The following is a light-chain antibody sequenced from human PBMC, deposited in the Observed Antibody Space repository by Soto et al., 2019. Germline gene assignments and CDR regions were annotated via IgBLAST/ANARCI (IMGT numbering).Light chain of an antibody. Sequence: LTQPRSMSGSPGHSVTISCPGPSSDVGRYNYVSWYQHHPGKAPKLMIYDVSTRPSGVPDRVSGSKSGTTASLTISGLQAADEADYYCCSYAGSPYVFGTGTKVTVL. CDR1: SSDVGRYNY. CDR2: DVS. J-gene: IGLJ1*01. CDR3: CSYAGSPYV. V-gene: IGLV2-11*01.